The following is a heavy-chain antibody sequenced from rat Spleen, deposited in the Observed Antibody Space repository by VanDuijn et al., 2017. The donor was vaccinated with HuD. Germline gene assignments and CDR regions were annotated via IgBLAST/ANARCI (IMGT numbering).Heavy chain of an antibody. CDR1: GFTFNNYW. Sequence: EVELVESGGGLVQPGTSLKLSCVTSGFTFNNYWLSWVRQTPGKGLDWVASISTGGGNTYYRDSVKGRFTISRDNAKSTLYLQMDSLRSEDTATYYCTRREYTTDYYFDYWGQGVMVTVSS. D-gene: IGHD1-6*01. V-gene: IGHV5-31*01. J-gene: IGHJ2*01. CDR2: ISTGGGNT. CDR3: TRREYTTDYYFDY.